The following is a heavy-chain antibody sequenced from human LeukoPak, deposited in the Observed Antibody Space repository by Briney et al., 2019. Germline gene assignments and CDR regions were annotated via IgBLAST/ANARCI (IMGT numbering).Heavy chain of an antibody. Sequence: PGGSLRLSCAASGFTFSSYAMSWVRQAPGKGLEWVSAISGSGGSTYYADSVKGRFTISRDNSKNTLYLQMNSLRAEDTAVYYCARETDGSGSYYPIYYYGMDVWGQGTTVTVSS. CDR3: ARETDGSGSYYPIYYYGMDV. J-gene: IGHJ6*02. D-gene: IGHD3-10*01. V-gene: IGHV3-23*01. CDR1: GFTFSSYA. CDR2: ISGSGGST.